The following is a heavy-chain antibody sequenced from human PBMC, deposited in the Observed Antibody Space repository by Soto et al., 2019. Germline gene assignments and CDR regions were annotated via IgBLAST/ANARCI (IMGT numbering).Heavy chain of an antibody. Sequence: GGSLRLSCAASGFTFSSYGMHWVRQAPGKGLEWVAVISYDGSNKYYADSVKGRFTISRDNSKNTLYLQMNSLRAEDTAVYYCAKDLNDFWSGSDSYFDYWGQGTLVTVSS. J-gene: IGHJ4*02. CDR3: AKDLNDFWSGSDSYFDY. V-gene: IGHV3-30*18. CDR2: ISYDGSNK. CDR1: GFTFSSYG. D-gene: IGHD3-3*01.